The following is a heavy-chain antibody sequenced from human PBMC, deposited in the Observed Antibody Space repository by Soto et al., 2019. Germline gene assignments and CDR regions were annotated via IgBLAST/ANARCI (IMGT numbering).Heavy chain of an antibody. CDR1: GYIFTSNY. V-gene: IGHV1-46*01. Sequence: ASVKVSCKASGYIFTSNYIHWVRQAPGQGLEWMGIINPSSGDTSYAQKLQGRLTMTTDTSTSTAYMELRSLRSDDTDMYYCARGEAIAIYGMDVWGQGTTVTSP. J-gene: IGHJ6*02. CDR2: INPSSGDT. CDR3: ARGEAIAIYGMDV.